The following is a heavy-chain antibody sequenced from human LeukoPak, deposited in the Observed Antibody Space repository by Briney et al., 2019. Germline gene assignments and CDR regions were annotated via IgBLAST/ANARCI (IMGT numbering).Heavy chain of an antibody. J-gene: IGHJ4*02. CDR3: ARTYAYDATGDRGH. Sequence: PGGSLRLSCAASGFTFSSYEMNRVRQAPGKGLEWVSYISSSGSTIYYADSVKGRFTISRDNAKNSLYLQMNSLRAEDTAVYYCARTYAYDATGDRGHWGQGTLVTVSS. V-gene: IGHV3-48*03. CDR2: ISSSGSTI. CDR1: GFTFSSYE. D-gene: IGHD3-16*01.